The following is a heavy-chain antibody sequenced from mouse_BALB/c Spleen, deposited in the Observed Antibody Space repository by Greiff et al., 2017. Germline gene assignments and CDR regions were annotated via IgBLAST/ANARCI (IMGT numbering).Heavy chain of an antibody. CDR3: ASGGLRGDY. J-gene: IGHJ2*01. V-gene: IGHV1-14*01. CDR2: INPYNDGT. Sequence: VQLKESGPELVKPGASVKMSCKASGYTFTSYVMHWVKQKPGQGLEWIGYINPYNDGTKYNEKFKGKATLTSDKSSSTAYMELSSLTSEDSAVYYCASGGLRGDYWGQGTTLTVSS. CDR1: GYTFTSYV. D-gene: IGHD1-1*01.